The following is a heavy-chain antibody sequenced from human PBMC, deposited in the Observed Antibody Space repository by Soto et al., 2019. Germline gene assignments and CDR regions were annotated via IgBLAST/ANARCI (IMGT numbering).Heavy chain of an antibody. CDR2: IWYDGSNK. CDR1: GFTFSSYG. J-gene: IGHJ3*02. Sequence: PGRSLRLSCAASGFTFSSYGMLWVRQAPGKGLEWVAVIWYDGSNKYYADSVKGRFTISRDNSKNTLYLQMNSLRAEDTAVFYCARDSLHEYGGDDIWSQGTIVTVSS. V-gene: IGHV3-33*01. CDR3: ARDSLHEYGGDDI. D-gene: IGHD4-17*01.